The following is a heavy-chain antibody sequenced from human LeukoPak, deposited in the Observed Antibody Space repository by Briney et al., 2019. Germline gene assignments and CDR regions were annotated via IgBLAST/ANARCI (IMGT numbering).Heavy chain of an antibody. V-gene: IGHV3-30*04. CDR2: ISYDGSNK. CDR3: AKDRGGSYSNYFDY. D-gene: IGHD1-26*01. CDR1: GFTLSNYA. Sequence: GGSLRLSCAASGFTLSNYAMHWVRQAPGKGLEWVAVISYDGSNKYYADSVEGRFTISRDNSKNTLYLQMNSLRAEDTAVYYCAKDRGGSYSNYFDYWGQGTLVTVSS. J-gene: IGHJ4*02.